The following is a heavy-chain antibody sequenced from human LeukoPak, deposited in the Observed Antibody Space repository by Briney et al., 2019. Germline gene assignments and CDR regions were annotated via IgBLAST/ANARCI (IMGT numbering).Heavy chain of an antibody. Sequence: SVKVSCKASGGTFSSYAISWVRQAPGQGLEWMGRIIPIFGTANYAQKFRGRVTITTDESTSTAYMELSSLRSEDTAVYYCARDGGYSYGYAYWGQGTLVTVSS. CDR1: GGTFSSYA. CDR3: ARDGGYSYGYAY. V-gene: IGHV1-69*05. CDR2: IIPIFGTA. J-gene: IGHJ4*02. D-gene: IGHD5-18*01.